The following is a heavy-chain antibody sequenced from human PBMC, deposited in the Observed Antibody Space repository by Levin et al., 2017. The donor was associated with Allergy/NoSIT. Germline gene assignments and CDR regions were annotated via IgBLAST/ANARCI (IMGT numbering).Heavy chain of an antibody. D-gene: IGHD2-8*01. CDR3: ARVLSGPNVGADSFAI. CDR1: GFTFSTFA. Sequence: GGSLRLSCAASGFTFSTFAMSWFRQAPGKGLQWVSAISGSSGVTHYADSVRGRFAISRDNSNNALYLQMSSLRAEDTAVYYCARVLSGPNVGADSFAIWGQGTMVTVSS. CDR2: ISGSSGVT. V-gene: IGHV3-23*01. J-gene: IGHJ3*02.